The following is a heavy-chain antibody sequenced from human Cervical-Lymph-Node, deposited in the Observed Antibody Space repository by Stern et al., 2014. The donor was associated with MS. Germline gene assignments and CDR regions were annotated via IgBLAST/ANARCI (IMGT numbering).Heavy chain of an antibody. CDR2: ISGSGGRT. D-gene: IGHD4-17*01. CDR3: AKSTVTSLSDY. V-gene: IGHV3-23*04. CDR1: GFTFSSYA. J-gene: IGHJ4*02. Sequence: VQLVESGGGLVQPGGSLRLSCEASGFTFSSYAMSWVRQAPGKGLEWVSAISGSGGRTYYAGSVQGRFTISRENSKHTLYLQMNSLRAEDTAVYYCAKSTVTSLSDYWGQGTLVTVSS.